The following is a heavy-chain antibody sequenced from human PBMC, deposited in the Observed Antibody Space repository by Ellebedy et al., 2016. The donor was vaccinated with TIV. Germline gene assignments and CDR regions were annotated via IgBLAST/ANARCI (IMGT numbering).Heavy chain of an antibody. V-gene: IGHV1-46*01. CDR2: INPSGGST. D-gene: IGHD6-13*01. CDR1: GYTFTSYY. CDR3: ARDTTTRIAAAGTTFDY. J-gene: IGHJ4*02. Sequence: ASVKVSCKASGYTFTSYYMHWVRQAPGQGLEWMGIINPSGGSTSYAQKFQGRVTMTRDTSTSTVYMELSSLRSEDTAVYYCARDTTTRIAAAGTTFDYWGQGTLVTVSS.